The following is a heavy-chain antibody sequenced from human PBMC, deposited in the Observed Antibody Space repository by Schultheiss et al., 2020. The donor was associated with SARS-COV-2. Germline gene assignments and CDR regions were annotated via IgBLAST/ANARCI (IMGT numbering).Heavy chain of an antibody. CDR3: ARDRERVVPAVMNWFDP. Sequence: GGSLRLSCAASGFTFSSYAMHWVRQAPGKGLEWVSAISGSGGSTYYADSVKGRFTISRDNAKNSLYLQMNSLRAEDTAVYYCARDRERVVPAVMNWFDPWGQGTLVTVSS. J-gene: IGHJ5*02. CDR1: GFTFSSYA. V-gene: IGHV3-21*01. D-gene: IGHD2-2*01. CDR2: ISGSGGST.